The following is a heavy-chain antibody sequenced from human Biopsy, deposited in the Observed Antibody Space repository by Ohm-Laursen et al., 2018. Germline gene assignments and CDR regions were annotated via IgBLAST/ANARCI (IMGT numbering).Heavy chain of an antibody. CDR1: GGTFTNHA. Sequence: GASVKVSCKASGGTFTNHAVGWVRQAPGQGLEWVGSSIPLFNTANYADKFQGRGTLTADKSTTTAYMELSSLRSEDTAIYYCARFPLGAYDDSGSYRAVEHWYFDLWGRGTLVTVSS. V-gene: IGHV1-69*06. D-gene: IGHD3-22*01. CDR2: SIPLFNTA. CDR3: ARFPLGAYDDSGSYRAVEHWYFDL. J-gene: IGHJ2*01.